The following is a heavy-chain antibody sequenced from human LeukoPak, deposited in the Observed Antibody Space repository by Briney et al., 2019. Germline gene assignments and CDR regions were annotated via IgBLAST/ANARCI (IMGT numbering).Heavy chain of an antibody. CDR2: ISSNGGST. CDR1: GFTFSSYA. CDR3: ARVQQLADAFDI. Sequence: GALRLSCAASGFTFSSYAMHWVRQAPGKGLEYVSAISSNGGSTYYANSVKGRFTISRDNSKNTLYLQMGSLRAEDMAVYYCARVQQLADAFDIWGQGTMVTVSS. V-gene: IGHV3-64*01. J-gene: IGHJ3*02. D-gene: IGHD6-13*01.